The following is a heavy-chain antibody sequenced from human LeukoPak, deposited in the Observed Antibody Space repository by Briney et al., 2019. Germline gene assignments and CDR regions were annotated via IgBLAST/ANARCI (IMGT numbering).Heavy chain of an antibody. CDR3: VKNGVYTSGWYGGYFDS. D-gene: IGHD6-19*01. CDR1: GFTFSNYA. V-gene: IGHV3-64D*08. J-gene: IGHJ4*02. CDR2: ISSNGGSI. Sequence: GGPLRLSCSASGFTFSNYAMYWLRQAPGKRLEYVSAISSNGGSIYYADSVKGRFTISRDNSKNTLYLQMSSLRSDDTAVYYCVKNGVYTSGWYGGYFDSWGQGNLVTVSS.